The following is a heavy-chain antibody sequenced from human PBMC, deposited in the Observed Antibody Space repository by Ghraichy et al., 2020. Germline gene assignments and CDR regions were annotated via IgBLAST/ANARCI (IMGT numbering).Heavy chain of an antibody. D-gene: IGHD3-22*01. V-gene: IGHV3-9*01. J-gene: IGHJ4*02. Sequence: GGSLRLSCAASGLSLDDYAMHWVRQAPGKGLEWVSGISWNSGSIGYADSVKGRFTISRDNAKNSLYLQMNSLRAEDTALYYCAKVAYYYDSSHYFDYWGQGTLVTVSS. CDR1: GLSLDDYA. CDR3: AKVAYYYDSSHYFDY. CDR2: ISWNSGSI.